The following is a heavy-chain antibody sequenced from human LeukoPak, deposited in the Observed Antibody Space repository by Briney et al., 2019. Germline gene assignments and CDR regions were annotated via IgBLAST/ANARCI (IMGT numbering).Heavy chain of an antibody. CDR2: ISGGAVST. V-gene: IGHV3-23*01. J-gene: IGHJ4*02. Sequence: GGSLRLSCAASGFTFSSYAMSWVRQAPGKGVEWVSAISGGAVSTYYADSVKGRFTISRDNSKNTLYLQMNSLRAEDTAIYYCATLTGNPDYWGQGTLVTVSS. D-gene: IGHD1-20*01. CDR3: ATLTGNPDY. CDR1: GFTFSSYA.